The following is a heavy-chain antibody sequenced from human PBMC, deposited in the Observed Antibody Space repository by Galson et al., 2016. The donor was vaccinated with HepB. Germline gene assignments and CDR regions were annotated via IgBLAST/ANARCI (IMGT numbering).Heavy chain of an antibody. Sequence: SLRLSCAASGFIFSSFGMIWVRQAPGKGLEWISGISGGGASTYYVDSVKDRFTISRDNDKNRLFPQMNSLRAEGTALYYCAKSKAPYDFWSGYDFWGQGIVVTVSS. CDR3: AKSKAPYDFWSGYDF. J-gene: IGHJ4*02. D-gene: IGHD3-3*01. CDR2: ISGGGAST. CDR1: GFIFSSFG. V-gene: IGHV3-23*01.